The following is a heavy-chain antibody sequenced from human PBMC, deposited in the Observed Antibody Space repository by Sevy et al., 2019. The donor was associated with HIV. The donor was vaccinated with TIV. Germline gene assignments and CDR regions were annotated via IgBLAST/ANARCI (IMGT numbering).Heavy chain of an antibody. D-gene: IGHD3-22*01. J-gene: IGHJ4*02. CDR3: ARDLAYYDSSGYLPALDYFDY. V-gene: IGHV1-2*02. Sequence: ASVKVSCKASGYTFTGYYMHWVRQAPGQGLEWMGWINPNSGGTNDAQKFQGRVTMTRDTSISTAYMELSRLRSDDTAVYYCARDLAYYDSSGYLPALDYFDYWSQGTLVTVSS. CDR2: INPNSGGT. CDR1: GYTFTGYY.